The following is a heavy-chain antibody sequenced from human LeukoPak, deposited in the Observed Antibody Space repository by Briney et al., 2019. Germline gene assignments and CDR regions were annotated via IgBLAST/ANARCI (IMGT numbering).Heavy chain of an antibody. Sequence: ETLSLTCTVSGGSISSNSWSWVRQAPGKGLEWVSFIYSGGNTHYSDSVKGRFTISRDNAKNTLYLQMNSLRADDTALYYCARDDYGGGFDYWGQGTLVTVSS. CDR1: GGSISSNS. J-gene: IGHJ4*02. CDR3: ARDDYGGGFDY. CDR2: IYSGGNT. D-gene: IGHD4-17*01. V-gene: IGHV3-53*01.